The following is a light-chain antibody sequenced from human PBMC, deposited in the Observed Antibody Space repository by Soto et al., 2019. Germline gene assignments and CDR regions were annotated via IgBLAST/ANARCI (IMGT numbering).Light chain of an antibody. CDR2: GAS. CDR3: QQYASSPPAT. Sequence: EIVLTQSPGTLSLSPGEIATLSCRASQSVSSSYLAWYQQKPGQAPRLLIYGASSRATGIPDRFSGTGSGTDFTLTISRLEPEDFAVYYCQQYASSPPATFGQGTKVDIK. V-gene: IGKV3-20*01. CDR1: QSVSSSY. J-gene: IGKJ1*01.